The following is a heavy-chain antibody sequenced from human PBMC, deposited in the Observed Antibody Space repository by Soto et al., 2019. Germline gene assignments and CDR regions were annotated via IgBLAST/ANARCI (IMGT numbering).Heavy chain of an antibody. J-gene: IGHJ4*02. V-gene: IGHV4-4*02. CDR1: GGSISSSNW. CDR3: ARELRDIVVVPAAIPFDY. D-gene: IGHD2-2*02. CDR2: IYHSGST. Sequence: SETLSLTCAVSGGSISSSNWWSWGRQPAGKGVEGSGEIYHSGSTNYNPSLKSRVTISVDKSKNQFSLKLSSVTAADTAVYYCARELRDIVVVPAAIPFDYWGQGTLVTVSS.